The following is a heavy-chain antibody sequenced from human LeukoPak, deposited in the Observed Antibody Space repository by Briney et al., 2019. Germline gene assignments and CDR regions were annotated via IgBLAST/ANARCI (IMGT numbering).Heavy chain of an antibody. CDR3: AGGLVNDYGDY. J-gene: IGHJ4*02. CDR1: GGSISSGGYY. V-gene: IGHV4-30-2*01. Sequence: SETLSLTCTVSGGSISSGGYYWSWIRQPPGKGLEWIGYIYHSGSTYYNPSLKSRVTISVDRSKNQFSLKLSSVTAADTAVYYCAGGLVNDYGDYWGQGTLVTVSS. CDR2: IYHSGST. D-gene: IGHD2-21*01.